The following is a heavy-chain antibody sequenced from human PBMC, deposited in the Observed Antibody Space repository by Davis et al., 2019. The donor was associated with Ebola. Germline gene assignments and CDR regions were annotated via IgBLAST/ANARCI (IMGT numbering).Heavy chain of an antibody. D-gene: IGHD3-10*01. Sequence: PSETLSLTCAVYGGSFSGYYWSWIRQPPGKGLEWIGEINHSGSTNYNPSLKSRVTISVDTSKNQFSLKLSSVTAADTAVYYCARGTNYGSGFYGMDVWGQGTTVTVSS. CDR1: GGSFSGYY. CDR2: INHSGST. CDR3: ARGTNYGSGFYGMDV. V-gene: IGHV4-34*01. J-gene: IGHJ6*02.